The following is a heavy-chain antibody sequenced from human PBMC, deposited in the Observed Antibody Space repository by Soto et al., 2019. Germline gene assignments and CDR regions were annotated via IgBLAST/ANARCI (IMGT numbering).Heavy chain of an antibody. V-gene: IGHV4-31*03. Sequence: QVQLQESGPGLVKPSQTLSLTCTVSGGSISSGGYYWSWIRHHPGKGLEWIGYIYYSGSTYYNSSLKSRVTISVDTSKNQFSLKLSSVTAADTAVYYCARDKKYCTNGVCYTEIDYWGQGTLVTVSS. CDR2: IYYSGST. D-gene: IGHD2-8*01. J-gene: IGHJ4*02. CDR3: ARDKKYCTNGVCYTEIDY. CDR1: GGSISSGGYY.